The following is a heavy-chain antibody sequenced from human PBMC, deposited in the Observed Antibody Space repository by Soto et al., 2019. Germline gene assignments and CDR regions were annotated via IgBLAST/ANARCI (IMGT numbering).Heavy chain of an antibody. CDR2: IIPIFGTA. D-gene: IGHD3-22*01. V-gene: IGHV1-69*01. CDR1: GYTFSSYA. J-gene: IGHJ4*02. Sequence: QVQLVQSGAEVKKPGASVKVSCKASGYTFSSYAISWVRQAPGQGLEWMGGIIPIFGTANYAQKFQGRVTITADESTSTAYMELSSLRSEDTAVYYCASTSGQGVVVITTWFDYWGQGTLVTVSS. CDR3: ASTSGQGVVVITTWFDY.